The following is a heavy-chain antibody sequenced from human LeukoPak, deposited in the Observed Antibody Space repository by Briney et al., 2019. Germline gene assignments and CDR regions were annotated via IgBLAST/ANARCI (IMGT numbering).Heavy chain of an antibody. Sequence: GASVKVSCKASGHTFPSYGVSWVRQAPGRGLEWMGWISADNANTKYAQKFQSRVTVTIATSTNTAYMELRGLKSDDTALYYCARGWELHDWGQGTLVTVSS. CDR1: GHTFPSYG. J-gene: IGHJ4*02. CDR3: ARGWELHD. D-gene: IGHD4-23*01. CDR2: ISADNANT. V-gene: IGHV1-18*01.